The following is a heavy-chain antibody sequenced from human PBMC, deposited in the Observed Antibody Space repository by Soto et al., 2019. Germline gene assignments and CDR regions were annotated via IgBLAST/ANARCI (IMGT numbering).Heavy chain of an antibody. CDR2: ISHTGST. J-gene: IGHJ4*02. V-gene: IGHV4-38-2*02. Sequence: SETRSLTCTFSVFAIISFYYWFCIRQPPGKGLEWIGSISHTGSTYYNPSLKSRVTISVDTSKNQFSLRLRSVTADDTAVYYCARDCSSNTCYITDYWGQGALVTVSS. D-gene: IGHD2-2*02. CDR3: ARDCSSNTCYITDY. CDR1: VFAIISFYY.